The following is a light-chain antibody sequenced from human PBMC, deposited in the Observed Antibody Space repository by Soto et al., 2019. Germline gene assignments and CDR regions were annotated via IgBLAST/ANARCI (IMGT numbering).Light chain of an antibody. Sequence: EIVLTQSPATLSLSPGERATLSCRASQSISTYLAWYQQKPGQAPRLLIYDASYSTDRFSGSGSGTDFTLTISRLEPEDFAVYYCQQYGSSGTFGQGTKVDIK. CDR1: QSISTY. CDR2: DAS. CDR3: QQYGSSGT. J-gene: IGKJ1*01. V-gene: IGKV3-20*01.